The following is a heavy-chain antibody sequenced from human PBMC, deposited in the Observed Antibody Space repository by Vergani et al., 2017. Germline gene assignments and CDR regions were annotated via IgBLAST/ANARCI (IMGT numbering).Heavy chain of an antibody. CDR3: ARARRTCTYDHCPRYYYDL. V-gene: IGHV1-46*01. D-gene: IGHD2-8*01. Sequence: QVQLVQSGAEVKKPGASVKVSCKASGYTFTSYYMHWVRQAPGQGLEWMGIINPSGGSTSYAQKFQGRVTMTRDTSTSTVYMELSSLRSEDTAVYYCARARRTCTYDHCPRYYYDLWGQGTLVTVSS. CDR1: GYTFTSYY. J-gene: IGHJ4*02. CDR2: INPSGGST.